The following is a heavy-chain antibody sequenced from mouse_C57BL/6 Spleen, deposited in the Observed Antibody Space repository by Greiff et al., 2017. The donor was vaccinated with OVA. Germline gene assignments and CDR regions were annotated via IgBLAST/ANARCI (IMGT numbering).Heavy chain of an antibody. V-gene: IGHV1-52*01. D-gene: IGHD1-1*01. CDR3: ARFYYGSSPHYAVDY. CDR1: GYTFTSYW. J-gene: IGHJ4*01. CDR2: IDPSDSET. Sequence: QVQLQQPGAKLVRPGSSVKLSCKASGYTFTSYWMHWVKQRPIQGLEWIGNIDPSDSETHYNQKFKDKATLTVDKSSSTAYMQLSSLTSEDSAVYYCARFYYGSSPHYAVDYWGQGTSVTVSS.